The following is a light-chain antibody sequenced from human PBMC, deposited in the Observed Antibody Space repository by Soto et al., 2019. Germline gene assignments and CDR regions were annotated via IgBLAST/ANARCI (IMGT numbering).Light chain of an antibody. CDR2: LAS. J-gene: IGKJ5*01. CDR3: MQPLDLPVT. Sequence: ETLLTQLPLSLSVTHGEPASISCRSSQSLLHTNAYHYLDWYLQKPGQSPQXLIYLASYRASGVPDRFSGSGSGTEFTLRISRVEAEDVGVYYCMQPLDLPVTFGQGTRLEIK. V-gene: IGKV2-28*01. CDR1: QSLLHTNAYHY.